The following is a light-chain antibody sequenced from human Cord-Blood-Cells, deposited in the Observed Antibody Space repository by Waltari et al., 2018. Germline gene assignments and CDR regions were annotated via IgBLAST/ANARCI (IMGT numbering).Light chain of an antibody. CDR1: QSISSY. CDR3: QQSYSTPLT. Sequence: DIQMTQSPSSLSASVGDRVTITCRASQSISSYLNWYQQKPGKAPKLLIYAASSLQSGVPLRFSGSGSGTDFTLNISSLQPEDFATYYCQQSYSTPLTFGGGTKVEIK. CDR2: AAS. J-gene: IGKJ4*01. V-gene: IGKV1-39*01.